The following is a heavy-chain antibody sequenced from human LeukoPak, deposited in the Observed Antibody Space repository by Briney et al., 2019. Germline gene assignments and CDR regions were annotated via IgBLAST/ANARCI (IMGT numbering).Heavy chain of an antibody. J-gene: IGHJ5*02. CDR3: ARQNNFFDP. Sequence: SETLSLTCLVSGGSISSNYWTWIRQPPGKGLEWIGYISYTGSTKYNPSLKSRVTLSLDTSKNQFSLKLSSVTAADSAVYYCARQNNFFDPWGQGTLVTVSS. D-gene: IGHD1-20*01. CDR2: ISYTGST. CDR1: GGSISSNY. V-gene: IGHV4-59*08.